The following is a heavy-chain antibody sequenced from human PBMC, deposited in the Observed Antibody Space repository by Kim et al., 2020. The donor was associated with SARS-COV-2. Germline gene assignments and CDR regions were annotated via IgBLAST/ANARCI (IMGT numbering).Heavy chain of an antibody. D-gene: IGHD1-26*01. J-gene: IGHJ4*02. V-gene: IGHV4-61*02. Sequence: SLKSRVTISVDTSKNQFSLKLSSVTAADTAVYYCARGHSGSYYGGYFFDYWGQGTLVTVSS. CDR3: ARGHSGSYYGGYFFDY.